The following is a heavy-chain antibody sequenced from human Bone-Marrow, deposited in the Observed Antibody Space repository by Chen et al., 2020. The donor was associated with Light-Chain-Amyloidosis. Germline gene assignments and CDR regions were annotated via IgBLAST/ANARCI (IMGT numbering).Heavy chain of an antibody. D-gene: IGHD4-17*01. CDR2: INPNSGGT. CDR3: ARGEVTTSFYYYGMDV. Sequence: QVQLVQSGAEVKKPGASVKVSCKASGYTFTGYYMHWVRQAPGQGLEWMGWINPNSGGTIYAQKFQGWVTMTRDTSISTAYMELSRLRSDDTAVYYCARGEVTTSFYYYGMDVWGQGTTVTVSS. CDR1: GYTFTGYY. J-gene: IGHJ6*02. V-gene: IGHV1-2*04.